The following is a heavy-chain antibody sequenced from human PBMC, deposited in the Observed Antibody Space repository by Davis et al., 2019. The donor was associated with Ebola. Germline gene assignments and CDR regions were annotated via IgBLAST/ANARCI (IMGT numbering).Heavy chain of an antibody. CDR1: GYIFTSYW. Sequence: GESLKISCKGSGYIFTSYWIGWVRQMPGKGLEWMGIIYPGDSDTRYSPSFQGQVTISADKSISTAHLQWSSLKASDTAMYYCARGTDGYNPGGYFDSWGQGTLVTVSS. J-gene: IGHJ4*02. CDR2: IYPGDSDT. CDR3: ARGTDGYNPGGYFDS. V-gene: IGHV5-51*01. D-gene: IGHD5-24*01.